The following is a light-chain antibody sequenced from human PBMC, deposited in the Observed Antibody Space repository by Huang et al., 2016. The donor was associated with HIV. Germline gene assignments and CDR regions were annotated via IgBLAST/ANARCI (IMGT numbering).Light chain of an antibody. Sequence: EIVLTQSPAAGSWYPGERVTLYCRASQTGDNHLAWYQQKPGQPPRLIIYATNNRVTGIPARFSAGGSGTNFTLNITNLQLGDSAVYFCRQRTDWPTFGGGTKVEF. CDR1: QTGDNH. V-gene: IGKV3-11*01. CDR2: ATN. CDR3: RQRTDWPT. J-gene: IGKJ4*01.